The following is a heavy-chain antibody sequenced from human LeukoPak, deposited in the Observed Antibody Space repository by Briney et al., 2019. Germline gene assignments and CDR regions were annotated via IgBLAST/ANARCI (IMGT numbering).Heavy chain of an antibody. V-gene: IGHV1-69*04. CDR3: ARSMGTGLLDY. J-gene: IGHJ4*02. CDR1: GGTFSSYA. D-gene: IGHD4-17*01. Sequence: ASVKVSCKASGGTFSSYAIRWVRPAPGQGLEWMGRIIPILGIANYAQKFQGRVTITADKSTSTAYMELSSLRSEDTAVYYCARSMGTGLLDYWGQGTLVTVSS. CDR2: IIPILGIA.